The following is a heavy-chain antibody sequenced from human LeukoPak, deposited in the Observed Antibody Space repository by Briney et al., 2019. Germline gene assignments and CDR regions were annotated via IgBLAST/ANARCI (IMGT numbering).Heavy chain of an antibody. J-gene: IGHJ4*02. CDR1: GFTFSSYW. Sequence: PGGSLRLSCAASGFTFSSYWMSWVRQAPGEGLEWVANIKQDGSEKYYVDSVKGRFTISRDNAKNSLYLQLNSLRAEDTAVYYCARGSGIASYYFDYWGQGTLVTVSS. V-gene: IGHV3-7*01. D-gene: IGHD6-13*01. CDR2: IKQDGSEK. CDR3: ARGSGIASYYFDY.